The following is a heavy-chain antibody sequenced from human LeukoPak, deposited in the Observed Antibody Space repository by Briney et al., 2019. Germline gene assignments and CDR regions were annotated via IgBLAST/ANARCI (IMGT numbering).Heavy chain of an antibody. CDR2: MSPNSGDT. CDR3: ARGPPNWGYDY. J-gene: IGHJ4*02. V-gene: IGHV1-8*01. D-gene: IGHD7-27*01. Sequence: ASVKVSCRASGFTFTSYDINWVRQATGQRPEWMGWMSPNSGDTGYAQKFQDRVTMTRNTSISTACMELSSLRSDDTAVYYCARGPPNWGYDYWGPGTLVTVSS. CDR1: GFTFTSYD.